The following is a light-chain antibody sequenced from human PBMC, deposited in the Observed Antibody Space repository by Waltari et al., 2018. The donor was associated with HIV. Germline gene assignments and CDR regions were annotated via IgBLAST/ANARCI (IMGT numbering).Light chain of an antibody. CDR2: HAS. CDR3: QHKENLPST. J-gene: IGKJ5*01. Sequence: DIQMTLSPSSLSASVGDRVTITSQANQDISKNLNWYQQKPRKAPKLLITHASDLEIGGPSRLRGSGSGTDYTLTNNSLQPEDSATYYGQHKENLPSTLGQGTRLAMK. CDR1: QDISKN. V-gene: IGKV1-33*01.